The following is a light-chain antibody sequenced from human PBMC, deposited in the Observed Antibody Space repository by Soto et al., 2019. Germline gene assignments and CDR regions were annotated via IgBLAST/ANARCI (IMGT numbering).Light chain of an antibody. Sequence: DIVMTQSPDSLAVSLGERATINCKSSQSILYSSNNKNYLAWYQQKPGQPPKLLIYWASTRESGVPVRFSGSGSGTDFTLTVSSLQAEDVAVYYCQQYYSTPQTFGQGTKVEIK. V-gene: IGKV4-1*01. CDR1: QSILYSSNNKNY. CDR3: QQYYSTPQT. CDR2: WAS. J-gene: IGKJ1*01.